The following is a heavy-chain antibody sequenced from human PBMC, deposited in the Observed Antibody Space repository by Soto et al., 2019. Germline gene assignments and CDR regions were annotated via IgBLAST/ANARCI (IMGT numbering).Heavy chain of an antibody. Sequence: SETLSLTCIVSGGSTSSYYWSWIRQSPGKGLEWIGTIDYSGSTSYSPSLKSPVTISIDTSKNQFSLKLISVTAADTAVYYCARRRYSYAFDYWGQGILVTVSS. CDR2: IDYSGST. V-gene: IGHV4-59*01. CDR3: ARRRYSYAFDY. D-gene: IGHD5-18*01. CDR1: GGSTSSYY. J-gene: IGHJ4*02.